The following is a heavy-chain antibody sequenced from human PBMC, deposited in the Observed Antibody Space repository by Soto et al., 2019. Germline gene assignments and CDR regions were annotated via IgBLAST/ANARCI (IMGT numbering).Heavy chain of an antibody. Sequence: ASVKVSCKASSDTFTRFGISWVRQAPGQGLEWMGWINAISGNTEYAQNFRDRLIMTSDTSTSTAYMELRSLRSDDTAVYYCARDYGAAAGTYYYYGMDVWGQGTTVTVSS. CDR3: ARDYGAAAGTYYYYGMDV. V-gene: IGHV1-18*01. CDR1: SDTFTRFG. CDR2: INAISGNT. D-gene: IGHD6-13*01. J-gene: IGHJ6*02.